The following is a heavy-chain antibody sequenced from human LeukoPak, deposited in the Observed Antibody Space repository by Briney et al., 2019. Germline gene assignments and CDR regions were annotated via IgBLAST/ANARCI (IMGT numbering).Heavy chain of an antibody. V-gene: IGHV1-18*01. Sequence: ASVKVSCKASGYTFTSYGISWVRQAPGQELEWMGWISAYNGNTNYAQKLQGRVTMTTDTSTSTAYMELRSLRSDDTAVYYCARDDIGVVGATYSDWGQGTLVTVSS. CDR3: ARDDIGVVGATYSD. J-gene: IGHJ4*02. CDR2: ISAYNGNT. D-gene: IGHD2-15*01. CDR1: GYTFTSYG.